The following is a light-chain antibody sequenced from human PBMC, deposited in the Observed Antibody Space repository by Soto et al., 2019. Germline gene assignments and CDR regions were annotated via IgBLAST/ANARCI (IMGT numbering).Light chain of an antibody. V-gene: IGLV1-40*01. Sequence: QTVVTQPPSVSGAPGQRVTISCTGSCSNIGAGYDVHWYQQLPGGAPKLLIYANSNRPSGVPDRFSGSRSGTSASLAITGLQAEDEADYSCQSYDSSLSGFYVFGTGTKVTVL. J-gene: IGLJ1*01. CDR1: CSNIGAGYD. CDR2: ANS. CDR3: QSYDSSLSGFYV.